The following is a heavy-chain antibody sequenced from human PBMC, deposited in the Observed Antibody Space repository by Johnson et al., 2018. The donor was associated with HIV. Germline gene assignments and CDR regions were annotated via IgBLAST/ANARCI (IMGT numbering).Heavy chain of an antibody. J-gene: IGHJ3*02. D-gene: IGHD3-9*01. V-gene: IGHV3-30-3*01. CDR1: GFTLSSYA. Sequence: QVQLVESGGGVVQPGRSLRLSCTASGFTLSSYAIHWVRQAPGKGLEWVAVILYDGSNEYYADSVKGRFTISRDNSKNTLYLQMNSLRAEDTALYYCATVYYDILTGYYYDAFDIWGQGTTVTVSS. CDR2: ILYDGSNE. CDR3: ATVYYDILTGYYYDAFDI.